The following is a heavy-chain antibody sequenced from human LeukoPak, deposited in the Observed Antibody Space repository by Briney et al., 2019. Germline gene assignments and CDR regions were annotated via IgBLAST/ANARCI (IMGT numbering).Heavy chain of an antibody. J-gene: IGHJ6*03. Sequence: PSETLSLTCDVSGVSISSSKWWSWVRQPPGQGLEWIGEIYHTGSTNYNPSLKSRVTISVDTSKNQFSLKLSSVTAADTAVYYCARGRGTTEDYYYYMDVWGKGTTVTVSS. CDR1: GVSISSSKW. D-gene: IGHD1-1*01. V-gene: IGHV4-4*02. CDR3: ARGRGTTEDYYYYMDV. CDR2: IYHTGST.